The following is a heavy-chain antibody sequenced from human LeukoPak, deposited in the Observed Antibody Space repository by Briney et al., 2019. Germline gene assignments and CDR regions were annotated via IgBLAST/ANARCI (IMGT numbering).Heavy chain of an antibody. CDR1: GFIFSNYY. CDR2: IGANGGAT. Sequence: GGSLRLSCAASGFIFSNYYLVWVRQAPGKGLELISGIGANGGATYYADSVKGRFTISRDNSKKTLYLQMNSLRADDTAVYYCGRDPNGDYLGAFDFWGQGTMVSASS. CDR3: GRDPNGDYLGAFDF. V-gene: IGHV3-23*01. J-gene: IGHJ3*01. D-gene: IGHD4-17*01.